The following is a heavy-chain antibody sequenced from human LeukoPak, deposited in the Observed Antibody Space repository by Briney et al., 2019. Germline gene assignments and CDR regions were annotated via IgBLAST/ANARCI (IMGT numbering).Heavy chain of an antibody. Sequence: SVKVPCKASGGTFSSYAISWVRQAPGQGLEWMGGIIPIFGTANYAQKFQGRVTITADESTSTAYMELSSLRSEDTAVYYCARDDYYDSSGYYNFDYWGQGTLVTVSS. V-gene: IGHV1-69*01. J-gene: IGHJ4*02. CDR2: IIPIFGTA. CDR3: ARDDYYDSSGYYNFDY. CDR1: GGTFSSYA. D-gene: IGHD3-22*01.